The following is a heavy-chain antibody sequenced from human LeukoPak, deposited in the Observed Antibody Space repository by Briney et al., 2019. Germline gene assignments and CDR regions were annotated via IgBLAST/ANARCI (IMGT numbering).Heavy chain of an antibody. V-gene: IGHV3-48*01. J-gene: IGHJ4*02. CDR3: ARKPNTDYPPDY. CDR2: ISSSSSTM. D-gene: IGHD4-11*01. Sequence: GGSLRLSCAASGFTFSTYSMNWVRQAPGKGLEWISYISSSSSTMYYADSVKGRFTISRDNAKNSLYLQMNSLRAEDTAVYYCARKPNTDYPPDYWGQGTLVTVSS. CDR1: GFTFSTYS.